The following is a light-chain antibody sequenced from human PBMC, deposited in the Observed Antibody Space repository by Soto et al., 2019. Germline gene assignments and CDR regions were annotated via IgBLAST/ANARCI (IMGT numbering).Light chain of an antibody. Sequence: DIQMTQSPSSLSASVGDRVTITCRASQSISSYLSWYQQKPGKAPKLLINVASTLQSGVPSRFSGSGSGTDFTLAISSLQPEDFATYYCQQSFSTPQTFGGGTRVEIK. CDR3: QQSFSTPQT. V-gene: IGKV1-39*01. CDR2: VAS. J-gene: IGKJ4*01. CDR1: QSISSY.